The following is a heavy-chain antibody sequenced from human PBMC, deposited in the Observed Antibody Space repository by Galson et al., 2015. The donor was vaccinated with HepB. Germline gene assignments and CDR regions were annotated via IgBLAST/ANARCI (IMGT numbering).Heavy chain of an antibody. D-gene: IGHD2-2*02. CDR3: ASTIGYCSSTSCYTGGAFDI. V-gene: IGHV1-69*13. Sequence: SVKVSCKASGGTFSSYAISWVRQAPGQGLEWMGGIIPIFGTANYAQKFQGRVTITADESTSTAYMELSSLRSEDTAVYYCASTIGYCSSTSCYTGGAFDIWGQGTMVTVSS. CDR2: IIPIFGTA. J-gene: IGHJ3*02. CDR1: GGTFSSYA.